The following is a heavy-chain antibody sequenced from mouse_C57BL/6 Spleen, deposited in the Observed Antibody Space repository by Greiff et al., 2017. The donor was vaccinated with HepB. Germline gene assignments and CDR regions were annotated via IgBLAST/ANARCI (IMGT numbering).Heavy chain of an antibody. CDR1: GYTFTDYN. Sequence: EVQLQQSGPELVKPGASVKIPCKASGYTFTDYNMDWVKQSHGKSLEWIGDINPNNGGTIYNQKFKGKATLTVDKSSSTAYMELRSLTSEDTAVYYCARNYYSNYVWYFDVWGTGTTVTVSS. CDR2: INPNNGGT. J-gene: IGHJ1*03. D-gene: IGHD2-5*01. CDR3: ARNYYSNYVWYFDV. V-gene: IGHV1-18*01.